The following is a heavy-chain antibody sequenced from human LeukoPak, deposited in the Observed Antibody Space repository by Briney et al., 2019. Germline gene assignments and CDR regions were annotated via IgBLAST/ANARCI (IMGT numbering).Heavy chain of an antibody. V-gene: IGHV1-2*02. CDR3: ARDTYYDSSRWFDY. CDR1: GYTFSGYY. CDR2: INPNSGGT. Sequence: AASVKVSCKASGYTFSGYYMHWVRQAPGQGLEWMGWINPNSGGTNYAQKFQGRVTITADESTSTAYMELSSLRSEDTAVYYCARDTYYDSSRWFDYWGQGTLVTVSS. J-gene: IGHJ4*02. D-gene: IGHD3-22*01.